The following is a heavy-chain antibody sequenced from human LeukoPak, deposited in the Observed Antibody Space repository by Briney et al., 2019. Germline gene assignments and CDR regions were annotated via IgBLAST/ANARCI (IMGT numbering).Heavy chain of an antibody. Sequence: GGSLRLSCAASGFTFDDYAMHWVRQAPGKGLEWVSGISWNSGSIGYADSVKGRFTISRVNSKNTLYLQMNSLRAEDTAVYYCAKSDSSGYPVDWGQGTLVTVSS. V-gene: IGHV3-9*01. CDR2: ISWNSGSI. CDR1: GFTFDDYA. CDR3: AKSDSSGYPVD. J-gene: IGHJ4*02. D-gene: IGHD3-22*01.